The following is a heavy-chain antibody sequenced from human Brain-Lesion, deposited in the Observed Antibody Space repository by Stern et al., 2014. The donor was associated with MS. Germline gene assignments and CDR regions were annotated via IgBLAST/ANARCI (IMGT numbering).Heavy chain of an antibody. Sequence: VQLVQSGGDLVQPGRSLRLSCAAFGFTFDDYAMHWVRQGPGKGLEWVAGISWNGGTIGYADSVKGRFTTSRDNAYSSLYLQMNSLRPEDTALYYCARDITGSSAYFAYWGQGTLVTVSS. CDR3: ARDITGSSAYFAY. CDR2: ISWNGGTI. D-gene: IGHD1-14*01. V-gene: IGHV3-9*01. CDR1: GFTFDDYA. J-gene: IGHJ4*02.